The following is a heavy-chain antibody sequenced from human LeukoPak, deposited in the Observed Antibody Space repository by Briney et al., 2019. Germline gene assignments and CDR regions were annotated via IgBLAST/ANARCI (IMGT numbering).Heavy chain of an antibody. V-gene: IGHV4-30-4*02. CDR2: IYYSGST. J-gene: IGHJ3*02. D-gene: IGHD3-22*01. CDR3: ARDGYYYDSSGPGSPAFDI. Sequence: SETLSLTCTVSGGSISSGDYYWSWIRQPPGKGLEWIGYIYYSGSTYYNPSLKSRVTISVDTSKNQFSLKLSSVTAADTAVYYCARDGYYYDSSGPGSPAFDIWGQGTMVTVSS. CDR1: GGSISSGDYY.